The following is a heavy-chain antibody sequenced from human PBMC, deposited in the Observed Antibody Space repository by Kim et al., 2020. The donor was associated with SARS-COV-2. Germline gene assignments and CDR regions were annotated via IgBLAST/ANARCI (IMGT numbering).Heavy chain of an antibody. CDR2: ISSSSSTI. D-gene: IGHD3-10*01. V-gene: IGHV3-48*04. CDR3: AREAEGRWFGELPYYYYGMDV. CDR1: GFTFSSYS. Sequence: GGSLRLSCAASGFTFSSYSMNWVRQAPGKGLEWVSYISSSSSTIYYADSVKGRFTISRDNAKNSLYLQMNSLRAEDTAVYYCAREAEGRWFGELPYYYYGMDVWGQGTTVTVSS. J-gene: IGHJ6*02.